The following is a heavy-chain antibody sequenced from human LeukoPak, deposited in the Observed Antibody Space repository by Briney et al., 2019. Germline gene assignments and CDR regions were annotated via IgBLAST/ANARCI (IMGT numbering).Heavy chain of an antibody. V-gene: IGHV3-21*01. CDR3: AIFFTIFGGARGYFDL. J-gene: IGHJ2*01. CDR2: VTSTTSYI. Sequence: GGSLRLSCAASGFTFSDYTMNWVRQSPGKGLEWISSVTSTTSYIYYEDSVKGRFTISRDNAKNSLSLQMNSLRAEDTAIYYFAIFFTIFGGARGYFDLGGGGPLVTV. CDR1: GFTFSDYT. D-gene: IGHD3-3*01.